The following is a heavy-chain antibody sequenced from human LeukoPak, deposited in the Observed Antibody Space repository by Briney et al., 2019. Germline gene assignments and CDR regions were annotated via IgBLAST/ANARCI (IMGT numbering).Heavy chain of an antibody. CDR3: ARPNRMGNDAFDI. CDR2: MSPNSGNT. V-gene: IGHV1-8*01. J-gene: IGHJ3*02. D-gene: IGHD3-16*01. CDR1: GYTFTSCD. Sequence: ASVKVSGKASGYTFTSCDINWVRQATGQGLEWMGWMSPNSGNTGYAQKFQGGVTMTRNSSISTAYMELSSLRPDGTAVYYCARPNRMGNDAFDIWGQGTMVTVSS.